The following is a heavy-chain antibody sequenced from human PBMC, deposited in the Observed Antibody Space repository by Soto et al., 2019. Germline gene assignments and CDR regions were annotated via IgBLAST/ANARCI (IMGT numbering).Heavy chain of an antibody. J-gene: IGHJ5*02. D-gene: IGHD3-9*01. CDR2: ISAYNGNT. CDR3: ARSPDFQLRYFDWLLYTDVQGNWFDP. Sequence: ASVKVSCKASGYTFTSYGISWVRQAPGQGLEWMGWISAYNGNTNYAQKLQGRVTMTTDTSTSTAYMELRSLRSDDTAVYYCARSPDFQLRYFDWLLYTDVQGNWFDPWGQGTLVTVSS. CDR1: GYTFTSYG. V-gene: IGHV1-18*01.